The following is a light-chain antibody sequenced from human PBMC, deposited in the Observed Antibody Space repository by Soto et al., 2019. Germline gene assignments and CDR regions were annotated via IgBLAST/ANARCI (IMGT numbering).Light chain of an antibody. Sequence: QSALTQPPSASGSPGQSVTVSCTGTSSDVGGYNYVSWYQQHPGKAPKLVIYEVTKRPSGVPDRFFGSRSGNTASLTVSGLQAEDEADYYRSSYAGRNNPFVFGTGTKLTVL. J-gene: IGLJ1*01. CDR2: EVT. V-gene: IGLV2-8*01. CDR3: SSYAGRNNPFV. CDR1: SSDVGGYNY.